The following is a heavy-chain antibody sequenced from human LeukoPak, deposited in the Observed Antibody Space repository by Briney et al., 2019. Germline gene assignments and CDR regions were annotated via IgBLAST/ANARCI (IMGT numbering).Heavy chain of an antibody. CDR1: GFTFSSYS. CDR3: ARGLSDDSLGY. V-gene: IGHV3-48*01. J-gene: IGHJ4*02. Sequence: GGSLRLSCAASGFTFSSYSMNWVRQAPGKGLEWVSYISSSSSTIYYADSVKGRFTISRDNAKNSLYLQMNSLRAEDTAVYYCARGLSDDSLGYWGQGTLVTVSS. D-gene: IGHD3-22*01. CDR2: ISSSSSTI.